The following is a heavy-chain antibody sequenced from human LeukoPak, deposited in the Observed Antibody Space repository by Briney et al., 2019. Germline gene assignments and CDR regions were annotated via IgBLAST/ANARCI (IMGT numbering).Heavy chain of an antibody. Sequence: PGGSLTLSCLVSGFTFSSCGMHWVRQAAGRGLEWVAVISSDGNNKYYAGSVKGRFTISQDNSKNTLYLQMNSLRADDTAVYYCAKYYDLFTGYYAIDPWGQGTLVIVSS. CDR1: GFTFSSCG. CDR3: AKYYDLFTGYYAIDP. D-gene: IGHD3-9*01. CDR2: ISSDGNNK. V-gene: IGHV3-30*18. J-gene: IGHJ5*02.